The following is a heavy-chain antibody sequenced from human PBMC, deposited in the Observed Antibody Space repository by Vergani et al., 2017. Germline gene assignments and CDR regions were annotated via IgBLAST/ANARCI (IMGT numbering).Heavy chain of an antibody. CDR3: ARPGGAGFWSGYYTSSGGMDV. V-gene: IGHV3-11*01. CDR2: ISSSGSTI. D-gene: IGHD3-3*01. J-gene: IGHJ6*03. CDR1: GFTFSDYY. Sequence: QVQLVESGGGLVKPGGSLRLSCAASGFTFSDYYMSWIRQAPGKGLEWVSYISSSGSTIYYADSVKGRFTISGDNAKNSLYLQMNRLRAEDTAVYYCARPGGAGFWSGYYTSSGGMDVWGKGTTVTVSS.